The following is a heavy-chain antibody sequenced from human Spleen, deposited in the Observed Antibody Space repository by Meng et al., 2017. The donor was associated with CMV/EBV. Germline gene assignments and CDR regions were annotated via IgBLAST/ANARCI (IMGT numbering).Heavy chain of an antibody. CDR1: GFTFSDYY. J-gene: IGHJ4*02. CDR2: IGSSSSNM. V-gene: IGHV3-11*04. CDR3: ARGGHSSSWYLGY. D-gene: IGHD6-13*01. Sequence: GGSLRLSCAASGFTFSDYYMTWIRQAPGKGLEWVSSIGSSSSNMYYIDSVKGRFTVSRDNAKNSLYLQMNSLRVEDTAVYYCARGGHSSSWYLGYWGQGTLVTVSS.